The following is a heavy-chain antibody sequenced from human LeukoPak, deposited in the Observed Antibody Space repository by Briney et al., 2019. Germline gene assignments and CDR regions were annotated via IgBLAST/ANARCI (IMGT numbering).Heavy chain of an antibody. D-gene: IGHD5-24*01. J-gene: IGHJ4*02. V-gene: IGHV3-53*01. CDR1: GFTVSSNY. CDR2: IYSGGST. CDR3: ARSDPLRWLQLNY. Sequence: GGSLRLSCAASGFTVSSNYMSWVRQAPGKGLEWVSVIYSGGSTYYADSVKGRFTISRDNSKNTLYLQMNSLRAEDTAVYYCARSDPLRWLQLNYWGQGTLVTVSS.